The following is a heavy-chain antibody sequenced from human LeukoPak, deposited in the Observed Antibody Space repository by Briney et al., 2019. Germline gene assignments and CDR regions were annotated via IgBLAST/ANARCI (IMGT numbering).Heavy chain of an antibody. D-gene: IGHD6-13*01. J-gene: IGHJ4*02. CDR2: IYYSGST. V-gene: IGHV4-39*01. Sequence: PSETLSLTCTVSGGSISSSSYYWGWIRQPPGKGLEWTGSIYYSGSTYYNPSLKSRVTISVDTSKNQFSLKLSSVTAADTAVYYCARLGSSWPIDYWGQGTLVTVSS. CDR1: GGSISSSSYY. CDR3: ARLGSSWPIDY.